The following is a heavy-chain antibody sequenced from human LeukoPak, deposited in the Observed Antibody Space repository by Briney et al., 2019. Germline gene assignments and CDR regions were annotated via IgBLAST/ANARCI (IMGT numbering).Heavy chain of an antibody. J-gene: IGHJ4*02. CDR1: GFTSSSYG. D-gene: IGHD3-22*01. Sequence: PGGSLRLSCAASGFTSSSYGMSWVRQAPGKGLEWVSAISGRGGSTYYADSVKDRFTISRDNAKNSLYLQMNSLRAEDTAVYYCARDFLPDSSGYYRVDYWGQGTLVTVSS. V-gene: IGHV3-23*01. CDR2: ISGRGGST. CDR3: ARDFLPDSSGYYRVDY.